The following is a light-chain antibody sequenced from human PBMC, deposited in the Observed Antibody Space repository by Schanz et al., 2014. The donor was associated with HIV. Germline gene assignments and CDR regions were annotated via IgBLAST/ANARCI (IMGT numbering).Light chain of an antibody. CDR2: NTF. J-gene: IGLJ3*02. CDR1: SSNIGTNT. Sequence: QSVLTQPPSASGTPGQRVTISCSGSSSNIGTNTVNWYQQLPGTAPRLVIYNTFHRPSGVPDRFSGSQSGTSASLVISGLQSQDEADYYCATWVDSLNGWVFGGGTKLTVL. CDR3: ATWVDSLNGWV. V-gene: IGLV1-44*01.